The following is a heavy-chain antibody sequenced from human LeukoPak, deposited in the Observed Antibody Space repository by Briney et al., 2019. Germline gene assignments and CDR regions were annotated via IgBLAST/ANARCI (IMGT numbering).Heavy chain of an antibody. J-gene: IGHJ6*02. Sequence: GASVNVSCKASGYTFTTYDINWVRQASGQGLEWIGWMNPNSANTGYGEKFQGRLTMTRNTSPTTAYMELNSLRSEDTAVYYCASEQWLKREGVYYYYGVAVWGQGTTVTVSS. D-gene: IGHD6-19*01. CDR1: GYTFTTYD. V-gene: IGHV1-8*01. CDR3: ASEQWLKREGVYYYYGVAV. CDR2: MNPNSANT.